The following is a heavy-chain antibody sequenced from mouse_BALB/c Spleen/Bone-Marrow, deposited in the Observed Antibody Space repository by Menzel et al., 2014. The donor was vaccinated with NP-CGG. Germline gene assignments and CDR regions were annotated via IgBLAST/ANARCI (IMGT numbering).Heavy chain of an antibody. CDR1: GFTFSSYA. CDR3: VRAYGSSYAMDY. J-gene: IGHJ4*01. V-gene: IGHV5-9-4*01. CDR2: ISSGGNYT. Sequence: EVQLVESGGGLVKPGGSLKLSCAASGFTFSSYAMSWVRRSPEKRLEWVAEISSGGNYTYYPDTVTGRFTISRDNAKSILYLEMSSLRSDDTAMYYCVRAYGSSYAMDYWGQGTSVTVSS. D-gene: IGHD1-1*01.